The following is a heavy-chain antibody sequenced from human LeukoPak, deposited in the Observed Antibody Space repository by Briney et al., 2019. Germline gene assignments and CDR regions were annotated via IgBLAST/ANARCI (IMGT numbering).Heavy chain of an antibody. CDR3: ARSSGTGTFSY. J-gene: IGHJ4*02. CDR2: INHSGST. CDR1: GVSFSGYY. V-gene: IGHV4-34*01. Sequence: SETLSLTCAVYGVSFSGYYWSWIRQPPGKGLEWIGEINHSGSTNYNPSLKSRVTISVDTSKNQFSLKLSSVTAADTAVYYCARSSGTGTFSYWGQGTLVTVSS. D-gene: IGHD6-25*01.